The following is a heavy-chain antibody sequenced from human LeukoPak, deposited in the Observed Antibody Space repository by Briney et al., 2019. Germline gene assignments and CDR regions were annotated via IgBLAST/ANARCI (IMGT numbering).Heavy chain of an antibody. CDR1: GASISSDN. CDR2: IYSSETT. D-gene: IGHD2-21*02. J-gene: IGHJ6*03. V-gene: IGHV4-4*09. Sequence: PSETLSLTCSVSGASISSDNWSWIRQPPGQGREWIGNIYSSETTKYNPSLRSRATISGDTSKNQCSLKLSSVTAADTAVYYCARHFPYCGGDCPYYYMDVWGKGTTVTVSS. CDR3: ARHFPYCGGDCPYYYMDV.